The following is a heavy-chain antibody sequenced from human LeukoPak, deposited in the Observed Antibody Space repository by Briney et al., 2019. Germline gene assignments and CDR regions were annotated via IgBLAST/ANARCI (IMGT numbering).Heavy chain of an antibody. J-gene: IGHJ6*02. D-gene: IGHD2-15*01. CDR2: ISYDGSNK. CDR1: GFTFSSYA. CDR3: ARDAADIVVVVAARTNHYYGMDV. V-gene: IGHV3-30-3*01. Sequence: GGSLRLSCAASGFTFSSYAMHWVRQAPGKGLEWVAVISYDGSNKYYADSVKGRFTISRDNSKNTLYLQMNSLRAEDTAVYYCARDAADIVVVVAARTNHYYGMDVWGQGTTVTVSS.